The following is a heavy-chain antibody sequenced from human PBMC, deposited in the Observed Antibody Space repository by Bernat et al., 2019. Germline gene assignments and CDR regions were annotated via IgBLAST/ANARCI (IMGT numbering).Heavy chain of an antibody. V-gene: IGHV3-21*01. CDR3: ARRVPGDAFDI. CDR2: ISSFGTYI. D-gene: IGHD3-10*01. J-gene: IGHJ3*02. Sequence: EVQLVESGGGLVKPGGSLRLSCAASGFTFSTYTMNWVRQAPGKGLEWVSSISSFGTYIYYAESLKDRFTISRDNAKNSMYLQMNSLRAEDTAVYYCARRVPGDAFDIWGQGTMVTVSS. CDR1: GFTFSTYT.